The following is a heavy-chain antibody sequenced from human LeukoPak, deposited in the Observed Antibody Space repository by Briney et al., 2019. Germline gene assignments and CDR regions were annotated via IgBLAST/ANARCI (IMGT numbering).Heavy chain of an antibody. CDR2: IYYSGSS. V-gene: IGHV4-39*01. CDR3: ARHSGLIADRPELDLLYWFDP. CDR1: RGSISTTSYY. J-gene: IGHJ5*02. Sequence: SETLSLTCTVSRGSISTTSYYWGWIRQSPGKGLEWIGSIYYSGSSYYNPSLKSRVSLSVDTSKTRFSLRLSSETATDTAVYYCARHSGLIADRPELDLLYWFDPWGQGTLVTVSS. D-gene: IGHD6-6*01.